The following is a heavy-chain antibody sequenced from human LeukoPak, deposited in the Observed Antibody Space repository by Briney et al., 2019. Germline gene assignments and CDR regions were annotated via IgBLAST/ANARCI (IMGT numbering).Heavy chain of an antibody. CDR2: IYYSGST. D-gene: IGHD6-19*01. Sequence: SETLSLTCTVSGGSISSSSYYWGRIRQPPGKGLEWIGSIYYSGSTYYNPSLKSRVTISVDTSKNQFSLKLSSVTAADTAVYYCARLTRIAVAGPNNFDYWGQGTLVTVSS. CDR3: ARLTRIAVAGPNNFDY. J-gene: IGHJ4*02. CDR1: GGSISSSSYY. V-gene: IGHV4-39*01.